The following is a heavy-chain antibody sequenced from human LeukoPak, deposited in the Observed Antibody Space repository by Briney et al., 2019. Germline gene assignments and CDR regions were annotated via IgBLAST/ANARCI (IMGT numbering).Heavy chain of an antibody. CDR3: ASGAAAYG. CDR1: GFTFSTYW. J-gene: IGHJ4*02. CDR2: IKPDGSER. Sequence: GGSLRLSCAASGFTFSTYWMTWVRQAPGKGLEWVANIKPDGSERYYVDSVKGRFTISRDNPKNSLYLQMNSLRPEDTAEYYCASGAAAYGWGQGTLVTVSS. D-gene: IGHD6-13*01. V-gene: IGHV3-7*01.